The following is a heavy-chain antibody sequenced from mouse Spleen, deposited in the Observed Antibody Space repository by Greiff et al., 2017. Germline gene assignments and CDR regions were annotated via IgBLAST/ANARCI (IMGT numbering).Heavy chain of an antibody. D-gene: IGHD3-3*01. Sequence: VQLQQPGAELVRPGTSVKLSCKASGYTFTSYWMHWVKQRPGQGLEWIGVIDPSDSYTNYNQKFKGKATLTVDTSSSTAYMQLSSLTSEDSAVYYCAREGRGYFDVWGAGTTVTVSS. CDR1: GYTFTSYW. CDR3: AREGRGYFDV. V-gene: IGHV1-59*01. CDR2: IDPSDSYT. J-gene: IGHJ1*01.